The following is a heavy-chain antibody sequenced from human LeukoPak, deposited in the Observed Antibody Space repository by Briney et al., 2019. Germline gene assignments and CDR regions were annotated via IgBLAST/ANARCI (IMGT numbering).Heavy chain of an antibody. V-gene: IGHV1-24*01. CDR3: ATVMFVIPIAVRDSLYGMDV. J-gene: IGHJ6*02. CDR1: GYTLTELS. D-gene: IGHD2-21*01. CDR2: FYPEDGET. Sequence: ASVKVSCKVSGYTLTELSMHWVRQAPGKGLEWMGGFYPEDGETIYAQKFQGRVTMTEDTSTDTAYMELSSLRSEDTAVYYCATVMFVIPIAVRDSLYGMDVWGQGTTVTVSS.